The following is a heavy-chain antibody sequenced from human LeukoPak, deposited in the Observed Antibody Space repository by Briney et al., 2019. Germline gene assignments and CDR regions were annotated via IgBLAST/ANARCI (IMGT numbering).Heavy chain of an antibody. D-gene: IGHD6-13*01. CDR3: ARIQVQQQLVHYYYYMDV. V-gene: IGHV1-69*01. J-gene: IGHJ6*03. CDR2: MIPIFGTA. CDR1: GGTFSSYA. Sequence: GSSVKVSCKASGGTFSSYAISWVRQAPGQGLEWMGGMIPIFGTANYAQKFQGRVTITADESTSTAYMELSSLRSEDTAVYYCARIQVQQQLVHYYYYMDVWGKGTTVTVSS.